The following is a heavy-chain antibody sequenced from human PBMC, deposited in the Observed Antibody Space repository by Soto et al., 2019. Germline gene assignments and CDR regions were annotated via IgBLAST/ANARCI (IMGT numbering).Heavy chain of an antibody. CDR1: GFTFDYYA. Sequence: GGSLRLTCAASGFTFDYYAMRWVRQAPGKGLEWVSGISWNSGSIGYADSVKGRFTISRDNAKNSLYLQMNSLRAEDTALYYCAKDTGLSYRYSYGKGGFDYWGQGTMVTVSS. J-gene: IGHJ4*02. D-gene: IGHD5-18*01. V-gene: IGHV3-9*01. CDR2: ISWNSGSI. CDR3: AKDTGLSYRYSYGKGGFDY.